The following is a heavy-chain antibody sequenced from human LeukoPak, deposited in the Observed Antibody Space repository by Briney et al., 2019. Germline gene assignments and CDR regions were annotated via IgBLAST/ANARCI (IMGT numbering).Heavy chain of an antibody. CDR2: INHSGST. CDR1: GGSFSGYY. D-gene: IGHD6-13*01. J-gene: IGHJ5*02. V-gene: IGHV4-34*01. CDR3: ANCSLVQGMYNWFDP. Sequence: SETLSLTCAVYGGSFSGYYWSWIRQPPGKGLERIGEINHSGSTNYNPSLKSRVTISVDTSKNQFSLKLSSVTAADTAVYYCANCSLVQGMYNWFDPWGQGTLVTVSS.